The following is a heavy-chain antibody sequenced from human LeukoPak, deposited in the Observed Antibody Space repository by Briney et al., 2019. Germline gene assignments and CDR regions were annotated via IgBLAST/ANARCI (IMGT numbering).Heavy chain of an antibody. Sequence: PGGSLRLSCAASGFAFSSFDMLWVRQSPRKGLEWVARILKNGDTDYGASVEGRFTISRENAKSYVYLQMNSLRDGDTAVYYCARDRFGERTFEKWGQGTTVTVSS. CDR3: ARDRFGERTFEK. D-gene: IGHD3-10*01. J-gene: IGHJ6*02. V-gene: IGHV3-13*01. CDR2: ILKNGDT. CDR1: GFAFSSFD.